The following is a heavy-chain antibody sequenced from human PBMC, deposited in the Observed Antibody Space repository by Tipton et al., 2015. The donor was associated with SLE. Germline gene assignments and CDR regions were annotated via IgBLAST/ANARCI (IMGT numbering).Heavy chain of an antibody. CDR1: GGSFSGYY. V-gene: IGHV4-34*01. Sequence: LSLTCAVYGGSFSGYYWSWIRQPPGKGLEWIGEINHSGSTNYNPSLKSRVTISVDTSKNQFSLKLSSVTAADTAVYYCARGASADYWGQGTLVTVSS. J-gene: IGHJ4*02. CDR2: INHSGST. CDR3: ARGASADY.